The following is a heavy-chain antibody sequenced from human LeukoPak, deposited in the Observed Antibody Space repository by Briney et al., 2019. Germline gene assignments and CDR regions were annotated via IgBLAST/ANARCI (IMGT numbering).Heavy chain of an antibody. CDR2: INHRGDT. V-gene: IGHV4-34*01. Sequence: SETLSLTCAVYGGSFSGYYWSWIRQPPGKGLEWIAEINHRGDTNYNPSVKSRVTISVDTSKNQFSLKVTSLTAADTAIYYCARGPTISETGYFDYWGQGTLVTVSS. CDR3: ARGPTISETGYFDY. CDR1: GGSFSGYY. D-gene: IGHD1-1*01. J-gene: IGHJ4*03.